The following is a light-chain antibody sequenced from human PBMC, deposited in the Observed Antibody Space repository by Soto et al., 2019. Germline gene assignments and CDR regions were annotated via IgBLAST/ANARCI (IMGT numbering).Light chain of an antibody. J-gene: IGKJ4*01. CDR3: QQYNNWPLT. CDR2: GAS. CDR1: QSVSST. V-gene: IGKV3-15*01. Sequence: EIVMTQSPATLSVSPGERVTLSCRASQSVSSTLAWYQQKPGQAPRLLIYGASTRATGIPARFSGSGYGTEFTLTISSLQSEDFAVYYCQQYNNWPLTFGGGTKVDIK.